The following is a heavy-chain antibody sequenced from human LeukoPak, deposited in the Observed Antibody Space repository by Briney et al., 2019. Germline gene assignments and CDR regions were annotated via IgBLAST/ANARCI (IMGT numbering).Heavy chain of an antibody. J-gene: IGHJ6*03. D-gene: IGHD3-10*01. Sequence: SGTLSLTCAVSGGSISSSNWWSWVRQPPGKGLEWIGEIYHSGSTNYNPSLKSRVTISVDTSKNQFSLKLSSVTAADTAVYYCARTSRRYYYGSGSHLGYMDVWGKGTTVTVSS. CDR1: GGSISSSNW. CDR2: IYHSGST. CDR3: ARTSRRYYYGSGSHLGYMDV. V-gene: IGHV4-4*02.